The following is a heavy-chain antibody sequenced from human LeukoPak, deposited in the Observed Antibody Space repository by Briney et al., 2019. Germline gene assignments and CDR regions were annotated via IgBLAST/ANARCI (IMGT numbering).Heavy chain of an antibody. V-gene: IGHV1-18*01. CDR3: ARVRYDSSGYYYVDY. D-gene: IGHD3-22*01. CDR1: GYTFISYG. CDR2: ISAYNGNT. Sequence: ASVKVSCKASGYTFISYGISWVRQAPGQGLEWMGWISAYNGNTNYAQKLQGGVTMTTDTSTSTVYMELRSLRSDDTAVYYCARVRYDSSGYYYVDYWGQGTLVTVSS. J-gene: IGHJ4*02.